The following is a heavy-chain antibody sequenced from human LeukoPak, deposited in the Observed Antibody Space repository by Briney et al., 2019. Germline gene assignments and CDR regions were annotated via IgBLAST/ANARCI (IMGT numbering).Heavy chain of an antibody. Sequence: PSETLSLTCAVYGGSFSGYYWSWIRQPPGKGLEWIGEINHSGSTNYNPSLKSRVTISVDTSKNQFSLKLSSVTAADTAVYYCARALGATTAGGDYWGQGTLVTVSS. CDR1: GGSFSGYY. V-gene: IGHV4-34*01. J-gene: IGHJ4*02. CDR3: ARALGATTAGGDY. D-gene: IGHD1-26*01. CDR2: INHSGST.